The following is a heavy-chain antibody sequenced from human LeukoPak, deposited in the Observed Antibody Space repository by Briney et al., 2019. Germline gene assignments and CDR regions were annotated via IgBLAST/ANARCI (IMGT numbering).Heavy chain of an antibody. J-gene: IGHJ4*02. V-gene: IGHV5-10-1*01. Sequence: GESLKISCKGSGYNFTSYWISWVRQMPGKGLEWMGTIDPSDSYNNYSPSFQGHVTISADRSISTAYLQWSSLKASDTAMYYCARAYSRSRFDYWGQGTLVTVSS. CDR3: ARAYSRSRFDY. D-gene: IGHD6-6*01. CDR2: IDPSDSYN. CDR1: GYNFTSYW.